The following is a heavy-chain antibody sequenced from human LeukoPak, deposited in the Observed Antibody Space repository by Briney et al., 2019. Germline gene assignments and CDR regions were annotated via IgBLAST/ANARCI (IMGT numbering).Heavy chain of an antibody. CDR1: GYTFTAYY. Sequence: GASVKVSRKASGYTFTAYYMHWVRQAPGQGLEWMGWINPKSGDTNFAQNFQGRVTLTRDTSISTAYMDLSRLRSDDTAVYYCARGSGNYEWYWGQGTLVTVSS. CDR2: INPKSGDT. V-gene: IGHV1-2*02. D-gene: IGHD1-26*01. CDR3: ARGSGNYEWY. J-gene: IGHJ4*02.